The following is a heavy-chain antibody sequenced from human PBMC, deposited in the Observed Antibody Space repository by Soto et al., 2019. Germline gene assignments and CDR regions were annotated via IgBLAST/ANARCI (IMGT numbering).Heavy chain of an antibody. CDR2: ISYSGSS. Sequence: QLQLQESGPGLVKPSETLSLTCTVSGGSISTSTYYWGWIRQPPGKGLEWIATISYSGSSYYNPSLKSRVTISVDTSKNQFSLKLNSVTAADTAVYYCARQRESSSGWGVFDSWGQGSLVTVSS. D-gene: IGHD6-19*01. J-gene: IGHJ4*02. V-gene: IGHV4-39*01. CDR1: GGSISTSTYY. CDR3: ARQRESSSGWGVFDS.